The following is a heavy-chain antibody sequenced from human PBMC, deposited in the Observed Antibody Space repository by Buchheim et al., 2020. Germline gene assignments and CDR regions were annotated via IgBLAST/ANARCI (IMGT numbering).Heavy chain of an antibody. V-gene: IGHV3-30*18. CDR2: ISYDGSNK. CDR3: AKDREGRLRNYYYGMDV. Sequence: QVQLVESGGGVVQPGRSLRLPCAASGFTFSSYGMHWVRQAPGKGLEWVAVISYDGSNKYYADSVKGRFHISRDNSKNTLYLQMNSLKAEDTAVYYCAKDREGRLRNYYYGMDVWGQGTT. CDR1: GFTFSSYG. J-gene: IGHJ6*02.